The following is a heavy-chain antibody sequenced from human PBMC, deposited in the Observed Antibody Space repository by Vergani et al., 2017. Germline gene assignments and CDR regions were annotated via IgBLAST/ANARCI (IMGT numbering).Heavy chain of an antibody. D-gene: IGHD3-3*01. CDR2: INSDGSST. V-gene: IGHV3-74*01. CDR3: ARTYYDFWSGYYIRYYFDY. CDR1: GFTFSSYW. J-gene: IGHJ4*02. Sequence: EVQLVESGGGLVQPGGSLRLSCAASGFTFSSYWMHWVRQAPGKGLVWVSRINSDGSSTSYADSVKGRFTISRDNAKNTLYLQMNSLRAEDTAVYYCARTYYDFWSGYYIRYYFDYWGQGTLVTVSS.